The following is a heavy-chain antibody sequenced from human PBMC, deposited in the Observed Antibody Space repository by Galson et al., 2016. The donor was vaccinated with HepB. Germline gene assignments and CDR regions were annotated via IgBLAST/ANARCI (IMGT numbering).Heavy chain of an antibody. Sequence: SLRLSCAASGFTFSSYGMHWVRQAPGKGLEWVAVISYDGSNKYYADSVKGRFTISRDNSKNTLYLQMNSLRAEDTAVYYCAKNQLLWFEDVSSHYWGQGTLVTVSS. D-gene: IGHD3-10*01. V-gene: IGHV3-30*18. CDR1: GFTFSSYG. CDR3: AKNQLLWFEDVSSHY. CDR2: ISYDGSNK. J-gene: IGHJ4*02.